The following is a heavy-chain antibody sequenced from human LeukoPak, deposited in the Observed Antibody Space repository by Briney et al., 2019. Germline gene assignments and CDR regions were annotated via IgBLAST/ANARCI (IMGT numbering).Heavy chain of an antibody. CDR1: GFTFSSYG. Sequence: PGGSLRLSCAAPGFTFSSYGMHWVRQAPGKGLEWVAVIWYDGSNKYYADSVKGRFTISRDNSKNTLYLQMNSLRAEDTAVYYCAILGLQQLVRAFDYWGQGTLVTVSS. V-gene: IGHV3-33*01. J-gene: IGHJ4*02. D-gene: IGHD6-13*01. CDR2: IWYDGSNK. CDR3: AILGLQQLVRAFDY.